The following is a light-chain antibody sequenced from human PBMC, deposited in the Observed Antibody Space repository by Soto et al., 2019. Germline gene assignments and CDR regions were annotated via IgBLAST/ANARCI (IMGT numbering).Light chain of an antibody. CDR2: KAS. CDR3: QQYNTYSRA. CDR1: QSINTC. J-gene: IGKJ2*01. Sequence: DVQMAQSPSTLSASVGDRVTITCRASQSINTCLAWYQQKPGKAPKLLIYKASSLESGVPSRFSGSGSGTEFTLTISSLQPGDFATYYCQQYNTYSRAFGQGTKLEIQ. V-gene: IGKV1-5*03.